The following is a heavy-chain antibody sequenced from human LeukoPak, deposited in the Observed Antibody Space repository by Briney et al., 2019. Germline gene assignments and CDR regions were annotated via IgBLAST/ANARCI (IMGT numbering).Heavy chain of an antibody. V-gene: IGHV4-34*01. CDR1: GGSFSGNN. Sequence: SETLSLTCAVYGGSFSGNNWNWIRQPPGKGLEWIGEINHSGATKYNPSLKSRLTISVDPSKNQFSLKLKSVTAADTAVFYCARQGYADFSPRPFDYWGQGTLVTVSS. CDR2: INHSGAT. J-gene: IGHJ4*02. CDR3: ARQGYADFSPRPFDY. D-gene: IGHD4-17*01.